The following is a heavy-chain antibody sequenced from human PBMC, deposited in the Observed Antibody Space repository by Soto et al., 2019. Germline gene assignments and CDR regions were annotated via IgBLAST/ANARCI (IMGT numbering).Heavy chain of an antibody. CDR1: GFTFSSYA. Sequence: HPGGSLRLSCAASGFTFSSYAMSWVRQAPGKGLEWVSAISGSGGSTYYADSVKGRFTISRDNSKNTLYLQMNSLRAEDTAVYYCAKFNLSIAARFFVSAPDYWGQGTLVTVSS. V-gene: IGHV3-23*01. CDR2: ISGSGGST. CDR3: AKFNLSIAARFFVSAPDY. D-gene: IGHD6-6*01. J-gene: IGHJ4*02.